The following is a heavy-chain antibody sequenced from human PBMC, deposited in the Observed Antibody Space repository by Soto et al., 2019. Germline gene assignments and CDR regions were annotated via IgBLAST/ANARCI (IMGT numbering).Heavy chain of an antibody. CDR2: INHSGST. D-gene: IGHD3-3*01. J-gene: IGHJ6*02. CDR3: ASTVGYYDFWSGYSRSMDV. V-gene: IGHV4-34*01. CDR1: GGSFSGYY. Sequence: TSETLSLTCAVYGGSFSGYYWSWIRQPPGKGLEWIGEINHSGSTNYNPSLKSRVTISVDTSKNQFSLKLSSVTAADTAVYYCASTVGYYDFWSGYSRSMDVWGQGTTVTVS.